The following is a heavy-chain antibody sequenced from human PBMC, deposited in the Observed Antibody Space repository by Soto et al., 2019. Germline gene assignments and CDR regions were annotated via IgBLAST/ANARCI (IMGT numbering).Heavy chain of an antibody. CDR2: ISSDGNNQ. V-gene: IGHV3-30*18. D-gene: IGHD3-10*01. CDR1: GFTSSSFV. Sequence: QVQLVESGGGVVQPGTSLRLSCAASGFTSSSFVIHWVRQAPGKGLEWLAVISSDGNNQYYADSVKGRFTISRDNSKKTLYLQVNSLRAEDTAVYFCAKERGVLAAFDIWGQGTMVHVS. CDR3: AKERGVLAAFDI. J-gene: IGHJ3*02.